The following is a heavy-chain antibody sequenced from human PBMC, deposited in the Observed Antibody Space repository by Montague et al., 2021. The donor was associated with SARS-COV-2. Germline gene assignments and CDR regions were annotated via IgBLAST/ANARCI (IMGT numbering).Heavy chain of an antibody. CDR1: GGSINSFY. CDR3: ATQADGFTSASLDY. CDR2: IHHSGST. Sequence: SETLSLTCTVSGGSINSFYWSWVRQSPGKRMEWIGYIHHSGSTKYNPSLQSRVTMSLDTSRNQLSLKLSSVTAADTAIYYCATQADGFTSASLDYWGQGTLVTVSS. V-gene: IGHV4-59*08. J-gene: IGHJ4*02. D-gene: IGHD6-13*01.